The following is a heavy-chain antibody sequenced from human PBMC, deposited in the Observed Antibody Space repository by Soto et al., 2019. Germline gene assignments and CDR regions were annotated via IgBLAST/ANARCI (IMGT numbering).Heavy chain of an antibody. J-gene: IGHJ4*02. CDR1: GYTFTNYA. CDR3: ARDLRPGPSNFDSSYYYPNYFFDY. D-gene: IGHD3-22*01. CDR2: INAGNGNT. Sequence: GASVKVSCKASGYTFTNYAIHWVRQAPGQRLEWMGWINAGNGNTKYSQKFQGRVTITRDTSASTAYMELSSLRAEDTALYYCARDLRPGPSNFDSSYYYPNYFFDYWGQGTLVTVSS. V-gene: IGHV1-3*01.